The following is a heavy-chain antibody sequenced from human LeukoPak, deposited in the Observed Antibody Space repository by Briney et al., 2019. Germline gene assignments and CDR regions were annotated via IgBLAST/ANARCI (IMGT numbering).Heavy chain of an antibody. Sequence: ASVKVSCKASGGTFSSYAISWVRQAPGQGLEWMGGIIPIFGTANYAQKFQGRVTMTRNTSISTAYMELSSLRSEDTAVYYCARAPPYYDILTGYYTSDNWFDPWGQGTLVTVSS. CDR3: ARAPPYYDILTGYYTSDNWFDP. J-gene: IGHJ5*02. CDR2: IIPIFGTA. D-gene: IGHD3-9*01. V-gene: IGHV1-69*05. CDR1: GGTFSSYA.